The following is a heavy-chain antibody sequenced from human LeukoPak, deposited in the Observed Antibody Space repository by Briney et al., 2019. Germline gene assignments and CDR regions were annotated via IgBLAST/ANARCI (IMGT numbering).Heavy chain of an antibody. CDR3: MGSKWELLGASY. D-gene: IGHD1-26*01. J-gene: IGHJ4*02. Sequence: GGSLRLSCVASGFTFSSDSMTWVRQAPGKGLEWVSSISSSGSKIHYADSVKGRFTISRDNAKNSLYLQMNSLRAEDTAVYYCMGSKWELLGASYWGQGTLVTVSS. V-gene: IGHV3-21*01. CDR1: GFTFSSDS. CDR2: ISSSGSKI.